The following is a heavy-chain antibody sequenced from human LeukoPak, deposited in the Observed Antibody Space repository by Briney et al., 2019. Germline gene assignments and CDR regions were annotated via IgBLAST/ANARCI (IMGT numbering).Heavy chain of an antibody. CDR3: ARVRPDSSSWYYYGMDV. J-gene: IGHJ6*02. CDR1: GFTLSIYS. Sequence: GGSLRLSCAASGFTLSIYSMNWVRQAPGKGLEWVSSISSSSSYIYYADSVKGRFTISRDNAKNSLYLQMNSLRAEDTAVYYCARVRPDSSSWYYYGMDVWGQGTTVTVSS. V-gene: IGHV3-21*01. D-gene: IGHD6-13*01. CDR2: ISSSSSYI.